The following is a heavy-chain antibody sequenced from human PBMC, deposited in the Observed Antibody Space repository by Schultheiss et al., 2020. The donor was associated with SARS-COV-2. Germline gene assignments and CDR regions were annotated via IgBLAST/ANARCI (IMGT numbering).Heavy chain of an antibody. V-gene: IGHV3-48*04. J-gene: IGHJ4*02. CDR1: GFTFSSYA. D-gene: IGHD3-22*01. Sequence: GGSLRLSCAASGFTFSSYAMSWVRQAPGKGLEWVSYISSSGSTIYYADSVKGRFTISRDNAKNSLYLQMNSLRAEDTAVYYCASPSNDSSGYCPLGYWGQGTLVTVSS. CDR2: ISSSGSTI. CDR3: ASPSNDSSGYCPLGY.